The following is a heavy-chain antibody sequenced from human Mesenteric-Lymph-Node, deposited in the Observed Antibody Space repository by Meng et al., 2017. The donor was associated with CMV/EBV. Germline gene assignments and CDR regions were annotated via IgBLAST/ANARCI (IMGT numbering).Heavy chain of an antibody. Sequence: SGYTFTSYYMHWVRQAPGQGLEWMGIINPSGGSTSYAQKFQGRVTMTRDTSASTAYMELSSLRSEDTAVYYCARGYCSSTSCRYFQHWGQGTLVTVSS. D-gene: IGHD2-2*01. J-gene: IGHJ1*01. CDR1: GYTFTSYY. CDR3: ARGYCSSTSCRYFQH. CDR2: INPSGGST. V-gene: IGHV1-46*01.